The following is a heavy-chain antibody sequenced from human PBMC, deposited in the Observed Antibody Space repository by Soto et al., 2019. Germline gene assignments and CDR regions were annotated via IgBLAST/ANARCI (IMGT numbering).Heavy chain of an antibody. Sequence: GESLKISCKGSGYSFTSYWIGWVRQMPGKGLEWMGIIYPGDSDTRYSPSFQGQVTISADKSISTAYLQWSSLKASDTAMYYCERLLHNATGPDNWFDPWGQGNLVTVSS. CDR2: IYPGDSDT. CDR1: GYSFTSYW. CDR3: ERLLHNATGPDNWFDP. J-gene: IGHJ5*02. D-gene: IGHD1-1*01. V-gene: IGHV5-51*01.